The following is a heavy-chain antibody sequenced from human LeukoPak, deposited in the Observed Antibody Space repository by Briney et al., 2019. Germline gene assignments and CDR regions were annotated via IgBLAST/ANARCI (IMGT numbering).Heavy chain of an antibody. CDR2: ISSSGANI. D-gene: IGHD3-16*01. CDR3: ARGDYDYSYFFDY. V-gene: IGHV3-48*04. CDR1: GFTFSSYA. J-gene: IGHJ4*02. Sequence: GGSLRLSCAASGFTFSSYAMSWVRQAPGKGLEWLSYISSSGANIDYADSVKGRFTISRDNAKNSLYLQMNSLRAEDTAVYYCARGDYDYSYFFDYWGQGTLVTVSS.